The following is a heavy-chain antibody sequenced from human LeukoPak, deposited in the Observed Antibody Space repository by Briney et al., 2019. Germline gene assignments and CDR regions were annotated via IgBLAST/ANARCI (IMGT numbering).Heavy chain of an antibody. J-gene: IGHJ5*02. V-gene: IGHV4-4*07. Sequence: PSETLSLTCSVSDDSIRNFFWSWIRQPAGKGLEWIGRIYTSGSTDYNPSLRSRVTMSVDTSRNQFSLKLTSVTAADTAVYYCAREYFSGSGSYEKWFDPWGQGTLVTVSS. D-gene: IGHD3-10*01. CDR2: IYTSGST. CDR1: DDSIRNFF. CDR3: AREYFSGSGSYEKWFDP.